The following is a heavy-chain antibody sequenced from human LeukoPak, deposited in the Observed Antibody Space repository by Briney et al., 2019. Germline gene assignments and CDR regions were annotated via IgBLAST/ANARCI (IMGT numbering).Heavy chain of an antibody. V-gene: IGHV1-18*01. CDR3: ARGGYYYGSGSYYGY. CDR2: ISAYNGNT. Sequence: ASVKVSCKASGYTFTSYGISWVRQAPGQGLEWMGWISAYNGNTNYAQKLQGRVTMTIDTSTSTAYMELRSLRSDDTAVYYCARGGYYYGSGSYYGYWGQGTLVTVSS. CDR1: GYTFTSYG. D-gene: IGHD3-10*01. J-gene: IGHJ4*02.